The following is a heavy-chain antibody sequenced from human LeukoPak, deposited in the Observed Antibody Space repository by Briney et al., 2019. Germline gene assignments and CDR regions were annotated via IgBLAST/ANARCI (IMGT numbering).Heavy chain of an antibody. CDR2: INPNSGGT. Sequence: GASVTVSCKASGYTFTGYYMHWVRQAPGQGLEWMGWINPNSGGTNYAQKFQGRVTMTRDTSISTAYMELSRLRSDDTAVYYCARDGPAGYYYYYMDVWGKGTTVTVSS. CDR3: ARDGPAGYYYYYMDV. D-gene: IGHD6-13*01. CDR1: GYTFTGYY. V-gene: IGHV1-2*02. J-gene: IGHJ6*03.